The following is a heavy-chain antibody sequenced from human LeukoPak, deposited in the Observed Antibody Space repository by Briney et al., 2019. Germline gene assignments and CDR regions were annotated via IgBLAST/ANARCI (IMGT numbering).Heavy chain of an antibody. CDR1: GGSISSYY. J-gene: IGHJ4*02. D-gene: IGHD6-25*01. V-gene: IGHV4-59*01. CDR3: ARESAAYYFDY. Sequence: SETLSLTCTVSGGSISSYYWSWIRQPPGKGLEWIGYIYYSGSTNYNPSLKSRVTISVDTSKNQFSLKLSSVTAADTAVYYCARESAAYYFDYWGQGTLVTVSS. CDR2: IYYSGST.